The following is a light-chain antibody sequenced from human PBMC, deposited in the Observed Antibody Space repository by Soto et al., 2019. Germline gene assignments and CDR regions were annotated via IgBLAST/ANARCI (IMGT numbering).Light chain of an antibody. CDR1: QNVEHY. J-gene: IGKJ5*01. CDR3: QQRRNWPPIT. V-gene: IGKV3-11*01. CDR2: DAS. Sequence: EVVLTQSPATLSLSPGERATLSCSASQNVEHYVAWYQQKPGQAPRLLIWDASNRATGIPARFSGTGSGTDLTLTISSLEPEDFAVYYCQQRRNWPPITFGQGTRLEIK.